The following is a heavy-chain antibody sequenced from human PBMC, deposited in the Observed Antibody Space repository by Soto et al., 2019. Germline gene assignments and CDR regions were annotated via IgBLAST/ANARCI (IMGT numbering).Heavy chain of an antibody. CDR1: GGTFSSYA. V-gene: IGHV1-69*13. CDR3: AWPLYSGYDGVAYY. CDR2: IIPIFGTA. D-gene: IGHD5-12*01. Sequence: GGSVKVSFKASGGTFSSYAISWLRQAPGQGLEWMGGIIPIFGTANYEQKFQGRVTITADESTSTAYMELSSLRSEDTAVYYCAWPLYSGYDGVAYYWGQGTLVTVSS. J-gene: IGHJ4*02.